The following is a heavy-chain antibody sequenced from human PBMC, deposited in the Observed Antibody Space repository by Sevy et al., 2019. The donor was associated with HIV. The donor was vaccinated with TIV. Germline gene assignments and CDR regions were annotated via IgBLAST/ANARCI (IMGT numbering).Heavy chain of an antibody. CDR1: GFSFSIYW. J-gene: IGHJ4*01. Sequence: GGSLRLSCAASGFSFSIYWMSWVRQAPGKGLEWVATMKQDGSEEDYGDSGKVRFTISRANAKNSLFLQMNSLSAEDTAVYYCVREGLGGYSYSLDYWGHGTLVTVSS. D-gene: IGHD5-18*01. CDR2: MKQDGSEE. V-gene: IGHV3-7*01. CDR3: VREGLGGYSYSLDY.